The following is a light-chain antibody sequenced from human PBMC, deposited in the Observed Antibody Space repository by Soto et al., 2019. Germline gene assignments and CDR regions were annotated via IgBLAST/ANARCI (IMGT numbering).Light chain of an antibody. J-gene: IGLJ2*01. V-gene: IGLV2-8*01. CDR3: SSYAGSNNLL. Sequence: QSALTQPPSASGSPGQSVTISCTGTSSDVGGYGYVSWCQQHPGKAPKVMIHEVTKRPSGVPDRFSGSKSGNTASLTVSGLQAEDEAAYYCSSYAGSNNLLFGGGTKVTVL. CDR1: SSDVGGYGY. CDR2: EVT.